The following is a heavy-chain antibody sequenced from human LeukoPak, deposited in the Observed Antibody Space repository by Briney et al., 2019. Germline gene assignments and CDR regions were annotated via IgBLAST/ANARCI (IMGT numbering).Heavy chain of an antibody. Sequence: GGSLRLSCTASGFTFGDYAMSWVRQAPGKGLEWVGFIRSKAYGGTTEYAASVKGRFTISRDDSKSIAYLQMNGLKTEDTAVYYCTRGGGYSGYDYYYYYGMDVWGKGTTVTVSS. D-gene: IGHD5-12*01. CDR3: TRGGGYSGYDYYYYYGMDV. CDR1: GFTFGDYA. V-gene: IGHV3-49*04. J-gene: IGHJ6*04. CDR2: IRSKAYGGTT.